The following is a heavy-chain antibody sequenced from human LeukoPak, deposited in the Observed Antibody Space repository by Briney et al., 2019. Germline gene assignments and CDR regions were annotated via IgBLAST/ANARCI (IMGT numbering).Heavy chain of an antibody. J-gene: IGHJ4*02. Sequence: PGGSLRLSCAASGFTFSSYNMNWVRQAPGKGREWVSSISSSSSYIYYADSVKGRFTISRDNAKNSLYLQMNSLRAEDTAVYYCARVLRYPGSGWYHYFDYWGQGALVTVSS. CDR2: ISSSSSYI. CDR3: ARVLRYPGSGWYHYFDY. D-gene: IGHD6-19*01. CDR1: GFTFSSYN. V-gene: IGHV3-21*01.